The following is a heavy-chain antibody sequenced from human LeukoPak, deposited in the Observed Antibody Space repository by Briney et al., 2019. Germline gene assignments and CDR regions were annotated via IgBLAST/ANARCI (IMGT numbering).Heavy chain of an antibody. D-gene: IGHD1-1*01. V-gene: IGHV3-21*01. J-gene: IGHJ4*02. CDR2: ISSSTSSI. CDR1: GFTFSDYS. CDR3: ARGGSGNWNAPFDY. Sequence: GGSLRLSCAASGFTFSDYSMNWVRQAPGKGLEWVSSISSSTSSIYYADSVKGRFTISRDNAKNSLYLQMNSLRIEDTAVYYCARGGSGNWNAPFDYWRQGTVVSVSS.